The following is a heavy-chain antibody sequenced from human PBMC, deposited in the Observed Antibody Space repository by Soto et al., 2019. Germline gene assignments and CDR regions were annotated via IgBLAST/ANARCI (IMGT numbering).Heavy chain of an antibody. J-gene: IGHJ4*02. Sequence: QVQLVQSGAEVKKPGSSVRVSCKASGGTFGNHAISWVRQAPGQGLEWLGGIIPVLGVGDNAQNFQGRVTITADASTSTAYLELSSLRSEDTALEYCAREEGYTYGYVFDDWGQGTLVTVSS. D-gene: IGHD5-18*01. CDR2: IIPVLGVG. CDR1: GGTFGNHA. V-gene: IGHV1-69*01. CDR3: AREEGYTYGYVFDD.